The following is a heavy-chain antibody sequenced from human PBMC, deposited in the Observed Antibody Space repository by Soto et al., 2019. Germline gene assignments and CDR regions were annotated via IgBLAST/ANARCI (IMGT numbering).Heavy chain of an antibody. Sequence: QVQLVESGGGLVKPGGSLRLSCAASGFTFSDYYMSWIRQAPGKGLEWVSYISSSSSYTNYADSVKGRFTISRDNAKNSLYLQMNRLRAEDTAVYYCARDAIAAGYCSGGSCYSVKVFDYWGQGTLVTVSS. CDR2: ISSSSSYT. J-gene: IGHJ4*02. D-gene: IGHD2-15*01. CDR3: ARDAIAAGYCSGGSCYSVKVFDY. CDR1: GFTFSDYY. V-gene: IGHV3-11*06.